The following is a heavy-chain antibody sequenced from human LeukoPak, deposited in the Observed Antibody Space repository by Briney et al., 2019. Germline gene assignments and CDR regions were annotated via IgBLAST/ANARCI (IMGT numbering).Heavy chain of an antibody. CDR3: ATDGIMITFGGVPFNY. D-gene: IGHD3-16*01. Sequence: ASVKVSCKVSGYTLTELSMHWVRQAPGKGLEWTGGFDPEDGETIYAQKFQGRVTMTEDTSTDTAYMELSSLRSEDTAVYYCATDGIMITFGGVPFNYWGQGTLVTVSS. V-gene: IGHV1-24*01. CDR2: FDPEDGET. J-gene: IGHJ4*02. CDR1: GYTLTELS.